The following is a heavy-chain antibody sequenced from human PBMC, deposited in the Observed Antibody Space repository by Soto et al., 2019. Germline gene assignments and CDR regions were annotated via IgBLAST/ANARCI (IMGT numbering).Heavy chain of an antibody. CDR1: GFTFSSYA. Sequence: GGSLRLSCAASGFTFSSYAMSWVRQAPGKGLEWVSAISGSGGSTYYADSVKGRFTISRDNSKNTLYLQMNSLRAEDTAVYYCAKDFITAYIVATTEYYYGMDVWGQGTTVTVSS. CDR2: ISGSGGST. J-gene: IGHJ6*02. D-gene: IGHD5-12*01. CDR3: AKDFITAYIVATTEYYYGMDV. V-gene: IGHV3-23*01.